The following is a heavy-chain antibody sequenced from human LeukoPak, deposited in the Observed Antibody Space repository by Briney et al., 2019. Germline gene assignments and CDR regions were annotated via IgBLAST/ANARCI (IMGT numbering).Heavy chain of an antibody. D-gene: IGHD5-12*01. V-gene: IGHV3-64D*06. Sequence: PGGSLRLSCSAYGFTFSSYDMHWDRQAPGKGLEYVSAISSNGGSTYYADSVKGRFTISRDNSKNTLYLQMSSLRAEDTAVYYCVKDTSYSGYDYFDYWGQGTLFTVSS. J-gene: IGHJ4*02. CDR2: ISSNGGST. CDR3: VKDTSYSGYDYFDY. CDR1: GFTFSSYD.